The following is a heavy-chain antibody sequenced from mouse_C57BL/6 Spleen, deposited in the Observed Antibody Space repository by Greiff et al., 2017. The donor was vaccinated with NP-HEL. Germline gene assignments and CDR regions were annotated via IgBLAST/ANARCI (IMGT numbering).Heavy chain of an antibody. D-gene: IGHD1-1*01. CDR3: ARPPVTTVVPWGFDV. Sequence: VQVVESGAELVKPGASVKISCKASGYAFSSYWMNWVKQRPGKGLEWIGQIYPGDGDTNYNGKFKGKATLTADKSSSTAYMQLSSLTSEDSAVYFCARPPVTTVVPWGFDVWGTGTTVTVSS. V-gene: IGHV1-80*01. CDR2: IYPGDGDT. J-gene: IGHJ1*03. CDR1: GYAFSSYW.